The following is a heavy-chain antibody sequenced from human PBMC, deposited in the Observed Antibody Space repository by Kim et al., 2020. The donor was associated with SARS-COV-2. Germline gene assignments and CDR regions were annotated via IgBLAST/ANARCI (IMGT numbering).Heavy chain of an antibody. CDR2: IKSKTDGGTT. V-gene: IGHV3-15*01. CDR3: TTEYCSGGSCYSVYYYGMDV. Sequence: GGSLRLSCVVSGFTFSNAWMSWVRQAPGKGLEWVGHIKSKTDGGTTDYAAPVKGRFTISRDDSKNTLYLQMNSLKTEDTAVYYCTTEYCSGGSCYSVYYYGMDVWGQGTTVTVSS. J-gene: IGHJ6*02. D-gene: IGHD2-15*01. CDR1: GFTFSNAW.